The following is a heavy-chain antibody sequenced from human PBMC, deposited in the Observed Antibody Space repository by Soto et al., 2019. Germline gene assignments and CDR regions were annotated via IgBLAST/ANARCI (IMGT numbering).Heavy chain of an antibody. V-gene: IGHV3-30-3*01. CDR2: ISYDGSNK. D-gene: IGHD1-26*01. CDR3: ARWGGSYHYFDY. Sequence: QVPLVESGGGVVQPGRSLRLSCAASGFTFSSYAMHWVRQAPGKGLEWVAVISYDGSNKYYADSVKGRFTISRDNSKNTLYLQMNSLRAEDTAVYYCARWGGSYHYFDYWGQGTLVTVSS. J-gene: IGHJ4*02. CDR1: GFTFSSYA.